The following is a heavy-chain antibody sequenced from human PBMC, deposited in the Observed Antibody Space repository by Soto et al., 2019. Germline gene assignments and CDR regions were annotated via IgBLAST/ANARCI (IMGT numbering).Heavy chain of an antibody. D-gene: IGHD1-26*01. CDR1: GVSISSYD. V-gene: IGHV4-59*08. J-gene: IGHJ4*02. CDR3: ARRYGGNLDY. Sequence: PSETLCLSCTVSGVSISSYDWSWIRQPPGKGLEWIGYIYYSGGTNYNPSLKSRVTISVDSSKNHFSLKLSSVTAADTAVYYCARRYGGNLDYWGQGTLVTVS. CDR2: IYYSGGT.